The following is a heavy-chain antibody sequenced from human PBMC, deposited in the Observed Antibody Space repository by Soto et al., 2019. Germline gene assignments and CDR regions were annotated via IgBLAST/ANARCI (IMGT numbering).Heavy chain of an antibody. CDR3: ARYLKAQGVDYFDY. J-gene: IGHJ4*02. Sequence: SETLSLTSTVSGGSISSYYWSWIRQPPGKGLEWIGYIYYSGSTNYNPSLKSRVTISVDTSKNQFSLKLSSVTAADTAVYYCARYLKAQGVDYFDYWGQGTLVTVSS. CDR1: GGSISSYY. CDR2: IYYSGST. D-gene: IGHD2-21*01. V-gene: IGHV4-59*01.